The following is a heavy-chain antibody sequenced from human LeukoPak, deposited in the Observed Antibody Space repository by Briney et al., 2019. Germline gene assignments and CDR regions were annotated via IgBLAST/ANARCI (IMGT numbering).Heavy chain of an antibody. V-gene: IGHV3-9*01. D-gene: IGHD1-26*01. Sequence: PGGSLRLSCSASGFRFDDYAMHWVRQAPGTGLESVSSIAWNSGNIGYSDSVKGRFTVSRDNSKNSLYLQMNSLRAEDTAVYYCARDIVGALPDYWGQGTLVTVSS. CDR1: GFRFDDYA. J-gene: IGHJ4*02. CDR3: ARDIVGALPDY. CDR2: IAWNSGNI.